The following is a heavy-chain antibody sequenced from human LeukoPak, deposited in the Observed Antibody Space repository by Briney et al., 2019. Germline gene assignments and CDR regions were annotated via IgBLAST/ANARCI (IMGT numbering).Heavy chain of an antibody. V-gene: IGHV3-48*03. CDR2: ITASGDTI. D-gene: IGHD3-10*01. J-gene: IGHJ4*02. Sequence: GGSLRLSCAASGFNFSTYEMNWVRQAPGKGLEWISYITASGDTIYYADSVKGRFTISRDNAKNSLYLQMNSLRAEDTAVYYCARSRGPGDYWGQGTLVTVSS. CDR3: ARSRGPGDY. CDR1: GFNFSTYE.